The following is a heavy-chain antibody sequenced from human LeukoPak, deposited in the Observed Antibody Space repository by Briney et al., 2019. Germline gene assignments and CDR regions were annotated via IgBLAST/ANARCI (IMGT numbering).Heavy chain of an antibody. V-gene: IGHV3-7*01. CDR2: IKQDGSEK. CDR1: GFTFSSYW. D-gene: IGHD6-19*01. J-gene: IGHJ6*03. Sequence: TGGSLRLSCAASGFTFSSYWMSWVRQAPGKGLEWVANIKQDGSEKYYVDSVKGRFTISRDNAKNSLYLQMNSLRAEDTAMYYCARTGYSSGWSLYYYYYYMDVWGKGTTVTISS. CDR3: ARTGYSSGWSLYYYYYYMDV.